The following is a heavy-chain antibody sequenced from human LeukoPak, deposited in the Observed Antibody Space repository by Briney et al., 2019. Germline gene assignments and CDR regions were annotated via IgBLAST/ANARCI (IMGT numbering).Heavy chain of an antibody. V-gene: IGHV1-2*02. Sequence: ASVKVSCKASGYTFTGYYMHWVRQPPGQGLEWMGWINPNSGGTNYAQKFQGRVTMTRDTSISTAYMELSRLRSDDTAVYYCARVGDIVVVPADNWFDPWGQGTLVTVSS. CDR3: ARVGDIVVVPADNWFDP. CDR1: GYTFTGYY. CDR2: INPNSGGT. D-gene: IGHD2-2*01. J-gene: IGHJ5*02.